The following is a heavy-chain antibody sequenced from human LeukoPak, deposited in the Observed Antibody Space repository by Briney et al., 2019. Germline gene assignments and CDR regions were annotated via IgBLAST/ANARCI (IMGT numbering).Heavy chain of an antibody. CDR1: GFTFSSYA. Sequence: PGGSLRLSCAASGFTFSSYAMHWVRQAPGKGLEWVAVISYDGSNKYYADSVKGRFTISRDNSKNTLYLQMNSLRAEDMAVYYCARGHDAFDIWGQGTMVTVSS. CDR2: ISYDGSNK. J-gene: IGHJ3*02. CDR3: ARGHDAFDI. V-gene: IGHV3-30-3*01.